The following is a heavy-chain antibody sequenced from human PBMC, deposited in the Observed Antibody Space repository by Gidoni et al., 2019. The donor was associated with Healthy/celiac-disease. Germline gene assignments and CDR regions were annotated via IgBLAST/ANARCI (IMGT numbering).Heavy chain of an antibody. D-gene: IGHD6-13*01. Sequence: QVQLVQSGAEVKTPGASVKVSCKASGYTFTSYDMHWVRPALGQGLEWMGIINPSGGSTSYAQKFQGRGTMTRDTSPSTVYMELSSLRSEDTAVYYCARGTRSSWYVPFDYWGQGTLVTVSS. V-gene: IGHV1-46*03. CDR2: INPSGGST. CDR3: ARGTRSSWYVPFDY. J-gene: IGHJ4*02. CDR1: GYTFTSYD.